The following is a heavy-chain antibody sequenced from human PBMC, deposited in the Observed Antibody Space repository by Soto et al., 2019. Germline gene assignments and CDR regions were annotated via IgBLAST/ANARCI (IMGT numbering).Heavy chain of an antibody. J-gene: IGHJ2*01. CDR1: GFSLSTSGVG. CDR2: IYWDVDK. V-gene: IGHV2-5*02. Sequence: QITLKESGPTLVKPTQTLTLTCTFSGFSLSTSGVGVGWIRQPPGKALEWLALIYWDVDKRYSPSLKSRLTITKDTSKIQLVLTITIMDPVDTATYYCALSAVCGGDCDYWYFDLWGRGTLVTVSS. D-gene: IGHD2-21*02. CDR3: ALSAVCGGDCDYWYFDL.